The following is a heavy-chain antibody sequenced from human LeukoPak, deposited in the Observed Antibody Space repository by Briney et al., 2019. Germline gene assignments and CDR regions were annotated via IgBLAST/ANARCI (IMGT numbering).Heavy chain of an antibody. CDR3: ARDGDGPKYSYFNL. Sequence: WRALRLSCAASGFTFSGYCMHWVRQAPGKGLGWGAVIWTDGSKTIYADSVKGRFPISRDNSKKTLYLQMNSLRAEDTAVYYCARDGDGPKYSYFNLWGRGSLVTASS. J-gene: IGHJ2*01. CDR2: IWTDGSKT. V-gene: IGHV3-33*01. CDR1: GFTFSGYC.